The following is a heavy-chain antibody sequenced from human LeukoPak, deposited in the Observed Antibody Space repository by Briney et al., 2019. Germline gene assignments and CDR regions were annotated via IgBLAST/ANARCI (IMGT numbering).Heavy chain of an antibody. Sequence: PGGSLRLSCSAPGFTISSHARSSVRQAPGKGLEWVSAISGSGGRTYYADSVKARFTISRHNSKNMLYLQMNSLRAEDTAVYYCAKASSSYPLGYFDYWGQGPLVTVSS. CDR3: AKASSSYPLGYFDY. CDR1: GFTISSHA. D-gene: IGHD5-12*01. CDR2: ISGSGGRT. J-gene: IGHJ4*02. V-gene: IGHV3-23*01.